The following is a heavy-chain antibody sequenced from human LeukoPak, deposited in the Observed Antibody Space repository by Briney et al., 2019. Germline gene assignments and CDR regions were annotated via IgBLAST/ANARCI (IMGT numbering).Heavy chain of an antibody. Sequence: SETLSLTCTVSGGSISSYYWSWIRQPPGKGLERIGYIYDSGSTNYNPSLKSRVTMSVDTSKNQLSLKLSSVTAADTAVYYCARERRYYDSTGCYAANLDYWGQGTLVTVSS. J-gene: IGHJ4*02. D-gene: IGHD3-22*01. CDR1: GGSISSYY. CDR3: ARERRYYDSTGCYAANLDY. V-gene: IGHV4-59*01. CDR2: IYDSGST.